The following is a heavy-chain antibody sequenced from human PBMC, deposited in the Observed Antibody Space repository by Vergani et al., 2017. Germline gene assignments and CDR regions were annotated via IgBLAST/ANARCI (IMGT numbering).Heavy chain of an antibody. V-gene: IGHV1-69*06. CDR1: GGTFSSYA. D-gene: IGHD2-2*02. CDR2: IIPIFGTA. J-gene: IGHJ4*02. CDR3: ARVGCSSTSCYRAAPRYFDY. Sequence: QVQLVQSGAEVKKPGSSVKVSCKASGGTFSSYAISWVRQAPGQGLEWMGGIIPIFGTANYAQKFQGRVTITADKSTSTAYMELSSLRSEDTAVYYCARVGCSSTSCYRAAPRYFDYWGQGTLVTVSS.